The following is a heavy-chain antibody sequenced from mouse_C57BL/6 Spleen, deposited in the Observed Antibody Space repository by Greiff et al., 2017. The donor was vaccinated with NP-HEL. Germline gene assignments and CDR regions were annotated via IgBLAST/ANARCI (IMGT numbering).Heavy chain of an antibody. CDR2: INPYNGDT. Sequence: VQLQQSGPELVKPGDSVKISCKASGYSFTGYFMNWVMQSHGKSLEWIGRINPYNGDTFYNQKFKGKATLTVDKSSSTAHMELRSLTSEDSAVYYCARSGGNYVPMDYWGQGTSVTVSS. CDR3: ARSGGNYVPMDY. J-gene: IGHJ4*01. V-gene: IGHV1-20*01. CDR1: GYSFTGYF. D-gene: IGHD2-1*01.